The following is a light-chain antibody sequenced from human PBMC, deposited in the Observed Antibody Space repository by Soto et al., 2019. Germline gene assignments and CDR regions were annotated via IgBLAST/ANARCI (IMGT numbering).Light chain of an antibody. CDR3: SSYTSFKTLV. V-gene: IGLV2-14*01. CDR1: SSDVGGYKY. CDR2: DVT. J-gene: IGLJ1*01. Sequence: VLTSPASVSKSAVQSITISSTESSSDVGGYKYVSWYQQHPGKAPKLLIYDVTNRPSGVSNRFSGSKSGYTASLTISGLQSEDEADYYCSSYTSFKTLVFGTGTKVTV.